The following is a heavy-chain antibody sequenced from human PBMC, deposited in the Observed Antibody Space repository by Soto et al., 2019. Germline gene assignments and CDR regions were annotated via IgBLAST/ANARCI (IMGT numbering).Heavy chain of an antibody. J-gene: IGHJ4*02. CDR1: GGSISSSSYY. Sequence: SETLSLTCTVSGGSISSSSYYWGWIRQPPGKGLEWIGSIYYSGSTYYNPSLKSRVTISVDTSKNQFSLKLSSVTAADTAVYYCARRETGYDKGFDYWGQGTLVTVSS. V-gene: IGHV4-39*01. CDR2: IYYSGST. D-gene: IGHD5-12*01. CDR3: ARRETGYDKGFDY.